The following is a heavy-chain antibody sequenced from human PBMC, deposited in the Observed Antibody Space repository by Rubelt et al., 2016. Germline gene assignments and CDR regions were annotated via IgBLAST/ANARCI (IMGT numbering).Heavy chain of an antibody. V-gene: IGHV3-23*01. D-gene: IGHD3-22*01. CDR2: ISGSGGST. Sequence: PGGSLRLSCAASGFTFSSYAMSWVRQAPGKGLEWVSAISGSGGSTYYADSVKGRFTISRDNSKKTLYLQMNSLRAEDTAVYYCARTLNYDSTTDAFDIWGQGTMVTVPS. J-gene: IGHJ3*02. CDR1: GFTFSSYA. CDR3: ARTLNYDSTTDAFDI.